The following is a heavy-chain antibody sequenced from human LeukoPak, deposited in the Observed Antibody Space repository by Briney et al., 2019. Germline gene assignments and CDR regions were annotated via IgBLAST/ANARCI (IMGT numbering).Heavy chain of an antibody. CDR2: IYYSGNT. V-gene: IGHV4-59*01. CDR1: GGSISPYY. D-gene: IGHD2-8*01. J-gene: IGHJ4*02. Sequence: SETLSLTCTVSGGSISPYYWSWIRQPPGKGLEWLGYIYYSGNTEYKPSLKSRVAMSVDTSKNQFSLRLSSVTAADTAVYYCARSTGSTKFIDYWGQGTLVTVSP. CDR3: ARSTGSTKFIDY.